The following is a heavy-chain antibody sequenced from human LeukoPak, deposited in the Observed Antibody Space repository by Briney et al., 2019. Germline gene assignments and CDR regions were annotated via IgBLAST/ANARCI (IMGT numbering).Heavy chain of an antibody. V-gene: IGHV3-53*01. CDR1: GLTVSNNY. J-gene: IGHJ4*02. CDR3: ARRDDHNGRDY. Sequence: GGSLRLSCVVSGLTVSNNYMSWVRQAPRKGLEWVSLIYSGGSTYYADSVKGRFTISRDNSKNTVHLQMNSLRAEDTAMYYCARRDDHNGRDYWGQGTLVTVSS. CDR2: IYSGGST. D-gene: IGHD5-24*01.